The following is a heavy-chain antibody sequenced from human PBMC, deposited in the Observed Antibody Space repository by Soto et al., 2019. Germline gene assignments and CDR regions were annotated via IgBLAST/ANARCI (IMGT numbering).Heavy chain of an antibody. V-gene: IGHV4-30-2*01. CDR2: IYHSGST. CDR1: GGSISSGGYY. CDR3: ARGGSSWYRYFDY. D-gene: IGHD6-13*01. J-gene: IGHJ4*02. Sequence: SETLSLTCTVSGGSISSGGYYWSWIRQHPGKGLEWIGYIYHSGSTYYNPSLKSRVTISVDRSKNQFSLKLSSVTAADTAVYYCARGGSSWYRYFDYWGQGTLVTVSS.